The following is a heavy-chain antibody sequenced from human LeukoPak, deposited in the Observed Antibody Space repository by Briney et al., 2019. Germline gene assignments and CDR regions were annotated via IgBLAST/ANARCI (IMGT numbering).Heavy chain of an antibody. CDR2: ISGSGDTP. Sequence: GGSLRLSCAASGFTFSSYAMSWVRQAPGKGLEWVSAISGSGDTPYYADSVKGRFTISRDNSKNTLYLQMNSLRAEDTAVYYCAKASSNTAMVGYYFDYWGQGTLVTVSS. D-gene: IGHD5-18*01. V-gene: IGHV3-23*01. J-gene: IGHJ4*02. CDR1: GFTFSSYA. CDR3: AKASSNTAMVGYYFDY.